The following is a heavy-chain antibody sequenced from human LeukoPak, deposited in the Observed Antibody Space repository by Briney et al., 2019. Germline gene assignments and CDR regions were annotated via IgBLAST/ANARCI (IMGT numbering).Heavy chain of an antibody. D-gene: IGHD2-2*01. V-gene: IGHV4-34*01. Sequence: SETLSLTCGVNGGSFSGYYCWSWIRQAPGKGLEWIGEINHTGSTNYNPSLKSRVTMSVDTSKKQFSLKLTSVTAGDTAVYYCARGTSTGFDRWGQGTLVTVS. CDR2: INHTGST. CDR3: ARGTSTGFDR. CDR1: GGSFSGYY. J-gene: IGHJ4*02.